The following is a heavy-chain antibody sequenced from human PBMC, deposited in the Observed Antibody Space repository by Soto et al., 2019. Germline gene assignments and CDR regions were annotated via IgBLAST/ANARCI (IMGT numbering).Heavy chain of an antibody. CDR1: GFSFSSFT. CDR3: VREDYYGSGSPDY. D-gene: IGHD3-10*01. J-gene: IGHJ4*02. Sequence: EVHLVESGGGLVQPGGSRRLSCAASGFSFSSFTMNWVRQAPGKGLEWISYITASGGTMFYADSARGRFTISRDNAKDSLYLQINSLRPEDTAVYSCVREDYYGSGSPDYWGRGTLVTVSS. V-gene: IGHV3-48*01. CDR2: ITASGGTM.